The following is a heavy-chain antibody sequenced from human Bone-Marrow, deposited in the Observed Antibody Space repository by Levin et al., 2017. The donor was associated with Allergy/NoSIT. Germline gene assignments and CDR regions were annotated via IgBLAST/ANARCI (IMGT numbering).Heavy chain of an antibody. Sequence: PGGSLRLSCAGSGFDFSRYVITWVRQAPGKGLEWVSSISNSGGTTFYTNSVKGRFTIFRDNSRNTLSLQMHSLRAEDTATYYCALSGTASPDFDSWGQGTLVTVSS. J-gene: IGHJ4*02. CDR3: ALSGTASPDFDS. CDR1: GFDFSRYV. D-gene: IGHD6-25*01. CDR2: ISNSGGTT. V-gene: IGHV3-23*01.